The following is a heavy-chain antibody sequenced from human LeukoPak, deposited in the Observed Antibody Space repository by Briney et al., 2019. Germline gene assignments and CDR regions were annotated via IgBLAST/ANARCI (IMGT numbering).Heavy chain of an antibody. CDR3: ARLSGYDEYPDY. J-gene: IGHJ4*02. Sequence: GESLKISCKGSGYNFNTYWIGWVRQAPGQGLEWMGWISVYNGNTNYAQKLQGRVTMTTDTSTSTAYMELRSLRSDDTAVYYCARLSGYDEYPDYWGQGTLVTVSS. D-gene: IGHD6-13*01. V-gene: IGHV1-18*04. CDR1: GYNFNTYW. CDR2: ISVYNGNT.